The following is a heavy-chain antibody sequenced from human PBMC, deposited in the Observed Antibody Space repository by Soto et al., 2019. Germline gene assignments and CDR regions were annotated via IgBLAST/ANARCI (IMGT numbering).Heavy chain of an antibody. V-gene: IGHV3-23*01. CDR1: GFPFSSYA. Sequence: EVHLLESGGGLVQPGGSLRLSCAASGFPFSSYAMSWVRQAPGKGLEWVSGISGSGAGTYYADSVQGRFTISRDNSENTLYLEMNSLRAEDTAVYSCANARYCSGGSCYGLPYYYGMDVWGQGTTVTVSS. CDR3: ANARYCSGGSCYGLPYYYGMDV. CDR2: ISGSGAGT. J-gene: IGHJ6*02. D-gene: IGHD2-15*01.